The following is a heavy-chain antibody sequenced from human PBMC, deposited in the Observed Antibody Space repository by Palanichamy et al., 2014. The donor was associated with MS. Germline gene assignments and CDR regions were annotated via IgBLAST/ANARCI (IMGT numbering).Heavy chain of an antibody. CDR3: ARQHFDYVWGSYGIDP. CDR2: IYYNGST. CDR1: GGSISSITSSTYY. J-gene: IGHJ5*02. V-gene: IGHV4-39*01. Sequence: QLQVQESGPGLVKPSETLSLTCSVSGGSISSITSSTYYWGWIRQPPGKGLEWIGTIYYNGSTYYNPSLKSRVTISVDTSKDEFSLKLRSVTAADTAVYYCARQHFDYVWGSYGIDPWGQGTLVTVSS. D-gene: IGHD3-16*01.